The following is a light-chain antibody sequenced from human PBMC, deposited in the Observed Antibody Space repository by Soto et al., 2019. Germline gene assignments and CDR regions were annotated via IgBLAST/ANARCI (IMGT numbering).Light chain of an antibody. Sequence: QSALTQPASVSGSPGQSITISCTGTSIDVGGYNYVSWYQQHPGKAPKLMIYDVSNRPSGVSNRFSGAKSGNTASLTISGIQAEDEADYYCSSYTSRSTLIVFGTGTKVTVL. V-gene: IGLV2-14*03. J-gene: IGLJ1*01. CDR1: SIDVGGYNY. CDR3: SSYTSRSTLIV. CDR2: DVS.